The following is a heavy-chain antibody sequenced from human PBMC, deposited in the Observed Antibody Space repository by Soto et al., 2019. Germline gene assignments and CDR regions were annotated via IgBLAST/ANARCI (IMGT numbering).Heavy chain of an antibody. CDR3: ARGGYGDFWVYTFDI. CDR1: GYSISSSNW. D-gene: IGHD4-17*01. Sequence: SETLSLTCAVSGYSISSSNWWGWIRQPPGKGLEWIGYIYHSGSTYYNPSLKSRVTISVDRSKNQFSLKLSSVTAADTAVYYCARGGYGDFWVYTFDIWGQGTMVTVSS. V-gene: IGHV4-28*03. CDR2: IYHSGST. J-gene: IGHJ3*02.